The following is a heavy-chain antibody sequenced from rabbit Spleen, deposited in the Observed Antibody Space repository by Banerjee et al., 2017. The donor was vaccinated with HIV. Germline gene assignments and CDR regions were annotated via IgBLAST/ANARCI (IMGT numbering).Heavy chain of an antibody. V-gene: IGHV1S40*01. D-gene: IGHD1-1*01. CDR3: ARDTSSSFSSYGMDL. CDR1: GVSFSFSSY. J-gene: IGHJ6*01. Sequence: QSLEESGGGLVKPGASLTLTCTASGVSFSFSSYMCWVRQAPGKGLEWIACIDIGSSGFTYFATWAKGRFTISKTSSTTVTLQMTRLTAADTATYFCARDTSSSFSSYGMDLWGPGTLVNVS. CDR2: IDIGSSGFT.